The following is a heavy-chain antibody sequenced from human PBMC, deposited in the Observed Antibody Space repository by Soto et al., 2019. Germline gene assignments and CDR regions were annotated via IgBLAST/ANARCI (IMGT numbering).Heavy chain of an antibody. D-gene: IGHD1-20*01. V-gene: IGHV1-18*01. CDR3: VRDRYNWNENDAFDI. CDR2: ISAYNGNT. J-gene: IGHJ3*02. Sequence: ASVKVSCKASGYTFTSYGISWVRQAPGQGLEWMGWISAYNGNTNYAQKLQGRVTMTTDTSTSTAYMELRSLRSDDTAVYYCVRDRYNWNENDAFDIWGQGTMVTVSS. CDR1: GYTFTSYG.